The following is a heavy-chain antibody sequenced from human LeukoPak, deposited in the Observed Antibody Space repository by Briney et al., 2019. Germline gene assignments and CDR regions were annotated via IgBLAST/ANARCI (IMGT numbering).Heavy chain of an antibody. Sequence: GRSLRLSCEGSGFTFSSYVLHWVRQAPGKGLEWVALVSSDGSKIYYADSAKGRITISRDNSKNSLYLQMSSLRAEDTAVYYCARDNGGTGWVYWGQGTLVTVSS. V-gene: IGHV3-30-3*01. CDR1: GFTFSSYV. D-gene: IGHD6-19*01. J-gene: IGHJ4*02. CDR3: ARDNGGTGWVY. CDR2: VSSDGSKI.